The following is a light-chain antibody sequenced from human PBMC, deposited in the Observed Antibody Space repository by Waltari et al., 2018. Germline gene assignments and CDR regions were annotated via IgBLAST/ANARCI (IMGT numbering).Light chain of an antibody. Sequence: DIVMTQSPDSLAVSLGEGATINCKSSQTLFYSPNNKNYLAWYQLKPGPPPKLLIFWASPRESGVPDRFSGSGSATDFTLTIDTLQAEDVAVYYCQQYYTTPTFGQGTKVEIK. CDR2: WAS. V-gene: IGKV4-1*01. J-gene: IGKJ1*01. CDR3: QQYYTTPT. CDR1: QTLFYSPNNKNY.